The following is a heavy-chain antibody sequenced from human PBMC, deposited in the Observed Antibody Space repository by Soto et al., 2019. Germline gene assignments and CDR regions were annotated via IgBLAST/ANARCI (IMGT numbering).Heavy chain of an antibody. V-gene: IGHV1-18*01. Sequence: GALVKVSCKASGYAFTSYGISWVRQAPGQGLEWMGWISAYNGNTNYAQKLQGRVTMTTDTSTSTAYMELRSLRSDDTAVYYCARDTSKGRYYGMDVWGQGTTVTVSS. CDR2: ISAYNGNT. J-gene: IGHJ6*02. CDR1: GYAFTSYG. CDR3: ARDTSKGRYYGMDV.